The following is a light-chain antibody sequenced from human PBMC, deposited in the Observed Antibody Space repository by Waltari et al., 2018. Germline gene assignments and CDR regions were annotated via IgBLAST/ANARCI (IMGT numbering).Light chain of an antibody. CDR3: AAWDDSLNGRWV. CDR1: ASNIGNNV. CDR2: RSG. Sequence: QSVLTQPPSASGTPGQGVTISCSGGASNIGNNVVNWYQQVPGKAPKLLIYRSGARPAVVPDRCAGSKSGTSASLAISGLQSEDEADYYCAAWDDSLNGRWVFGGGTKVTVL. J-gene: IGLJ3*02. V-gene: IGLV1-44*01.